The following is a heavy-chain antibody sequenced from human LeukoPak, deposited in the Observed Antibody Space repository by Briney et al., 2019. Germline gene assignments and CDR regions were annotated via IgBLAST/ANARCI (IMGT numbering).Heavy chain of an antibody. CDR1: GGSISSGGYS. J-gene: IGHJ5*02. D-gene: IGHD3-10*01. CDR3: ARGLNHYYGSGSYWFDP. CDR2: IYHSGST. Sequence: SQTLSLTCAVSGGSISSGGYSWSWIRQPPGKGLEWIGYIYHSGSTYYNPSLKSRVTISVDRSKNQFSLKLSSVTAADTAVYYCARGLNHYYGSGSYWFDPWGQGTLVTVSS. V-gene: IGHV4-30-2*01.